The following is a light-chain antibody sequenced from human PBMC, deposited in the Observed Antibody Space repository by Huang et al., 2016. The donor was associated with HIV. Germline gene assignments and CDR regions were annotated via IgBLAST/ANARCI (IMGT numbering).Light chain of an antibody. CDR3: HQYYTTLRT. J-gene: IGKJ1*01. CDR2: WAS. CDR1: QSILKRSNNKNY. V-gene: IGKV4-1*01. Sequence: DIVMTQSPDSLAVSLGERATINCKSSQSILKRSNNKNYLAWYQQKAGQPPKLLIYWASTRGSGVPDRFSGSGSGTDVTLTISSLQAEDVAIYYCHQYYTTLRTFGQGTRVEVK.